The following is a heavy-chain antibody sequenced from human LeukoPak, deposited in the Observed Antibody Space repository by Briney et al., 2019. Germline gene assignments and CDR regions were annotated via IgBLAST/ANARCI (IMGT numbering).Heavy chain of an antibody. CDR2: IYTSGST. D-gene: IGHD3-22*01. CDR1: GGSISSYY. Sequence: SETLSLTCTASGGSISSYYWSWIRQPAGKGLEWIGRIYTSGSTNYNPSLKSRVTMSVDTSKNQFSLKLSSVTAADTAVYYCARDMRHNYYYSSGYYYVSYYYYMDVWGKGTTVTVSS. J-gene: IGHJ6*03. V-gene: IGHV4-4*07. CDR3: ARDMRHNYYYSSGYYYVSYYYYMDV.